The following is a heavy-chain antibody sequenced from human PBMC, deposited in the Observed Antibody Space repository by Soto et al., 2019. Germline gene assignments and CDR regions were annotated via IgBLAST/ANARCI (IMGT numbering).Heavy chain of an antibody. CDR3: ARETPGWNPFDF. Sequence: PGGSLRLSCAASGFTFSSYVMHWVRQAPGKGLEWVALISYDGSNKQYGDSVKGRFTISRDNPKNTLYLQVNSLRAEDTAVYYCARETPGWNPFDFWGQGTQVTVSS. CDR2: ISYDGSNK. V-gene: IGHV3-30*03. CDR1: GFTFSSYV. J-gene: IGHJ4*02. D-gene: IGHD1-1*01.